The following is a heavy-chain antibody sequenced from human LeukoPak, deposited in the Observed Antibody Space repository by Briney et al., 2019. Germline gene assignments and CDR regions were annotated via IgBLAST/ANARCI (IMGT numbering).Heavy chain of an antibody. Sequence: PSETLSLTCAVYGGSFSGYYWSWIRQPPGRGLEWIGETNHSGSTNYNASLKSRVTISVDTSKNQSSLKLSSVTAADTAVYYCARVAREWQDAFDIWGQGTMVTVSS. D-gene: IGHD3-3*01. CDR2: TNHSGST. V-gene: IGHV4-34*01. CDR1: GGSFSGYY. J-gene: IGHJ3*02. CDR3: ARVAREWQDAFDI.